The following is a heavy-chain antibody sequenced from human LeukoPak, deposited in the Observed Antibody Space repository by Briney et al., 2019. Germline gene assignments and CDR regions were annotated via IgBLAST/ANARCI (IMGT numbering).Heavy chain of an antibody. J-gene: IGHJ5*02. CDR2: LSAYNGNT. V-gene: IGHV1-18*01. CDR3: ARTDSENWFDP. CDR1: GYTFTSYG. D-gene: IGHD2-21*02. Sequence: GSVKVSCKAPGYTFTSYGINWVRQAPGQGLEWVGWLSAYNGNTNYAQKLQGRVTMTTDTSTSTAYTELRSLRSDDTAVYYCARTDSENWFDPWGQGTLVTVSS.